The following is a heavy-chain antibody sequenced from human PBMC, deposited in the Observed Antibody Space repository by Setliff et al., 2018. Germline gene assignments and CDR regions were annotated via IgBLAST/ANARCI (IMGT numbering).Heavy chain of an antibody. CDR1: GGSISSGNYY. J-gene: IGHJ4*02. CDR2: IFARGSM. CDR3: ARGVSSVSWTPRY. Sequence: PSETLSLTCTVSGGSISSGNYYWIWIRQPAGKALEWLGRIFARGSMNYNPSLRSRITISQDRSENQFSLTLSSVIAADTAVYYCARGVSSVSWTPRYWGRGILVTVSS. D-gene: IGHD6-19*01. V-gene: IGHV4-61*02.